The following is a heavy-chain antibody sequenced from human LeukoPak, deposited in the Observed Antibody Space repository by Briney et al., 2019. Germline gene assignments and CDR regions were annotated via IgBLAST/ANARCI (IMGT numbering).Heavy chain of an antibody. Sequence: GGSLRLSCVASGFTFSSHGMNWVRQAPGKGLEWVSGITSGTRTYYADSVKGRFAISRDNSKNTLFLQMNSLRPEDTAVFYCAKGGARLHSYYLDYWGQGTLVTVSS. J-gene: IGHJ4*02. CDR1: GFTFSSHG. V-gene: IGHV3-23*01. D-gene: IGHD1-26*01. CDR2: ITSGTRT. CDR3: AKGGARLHSYYLDY.